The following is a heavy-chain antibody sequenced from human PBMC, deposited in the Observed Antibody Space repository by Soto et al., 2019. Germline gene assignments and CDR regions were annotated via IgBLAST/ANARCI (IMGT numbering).Heavy chain of an antibody. CDR2: TRNKANSYTT. CDR1: GFTFSDHY. J-gene: IGHJ4*02. V-gene: IGHV3-72*01. CDR3: ARVETEQWLDIDY. D-gene: IGHD6-19*01. Sequence: GGSLRLSCAASGFTFSDHYMDWVRQAPGKGLEWVGRTRNKANSYTTEYAASVKGRFTISREDSKNSLYLQMNSLKTEDTAVYYCARVETEQWLDIDYWGQGTLVTVSS.